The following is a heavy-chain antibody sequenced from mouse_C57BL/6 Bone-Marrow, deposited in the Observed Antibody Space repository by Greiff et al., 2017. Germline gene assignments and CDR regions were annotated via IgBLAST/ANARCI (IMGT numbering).Heavy chain of an antibody. CDR2: IDPETGGT. CDR1: GYTFTDYE. J-gene: IGHJ4*01. CDR3: TRRRQLRLRDYAMDY. V-gene: IGHV1-15*01. D-gene: IGHD3-2*02. Sequence: VQLQQSGAELVRPGASVTLSCKASGYTFTDYEMHWVKQTPVHGLEWIGAIDPETGGTAYTQKFKGKAILTADKSSSTAYMELRSLTSEDSAVYYCTRRRQLRLRDYAMDYWGQGTSVTVSS.